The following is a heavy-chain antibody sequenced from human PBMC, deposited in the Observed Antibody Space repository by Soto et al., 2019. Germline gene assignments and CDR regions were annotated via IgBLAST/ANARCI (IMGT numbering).Heavy chain of an antibody. V-gene: IGHV3-30-3*01. Sequence: GGSLRLSCAASGFTFSSYAMHWVRQAPGKGLEWVAVISYDGSNKYYADSVKGRFTISRDNSKNTLYPQMNSLRAEDTAVYYCARVIEHIVVVTDEDVWGQGTTVTVSS. CDR1: GFTFSSYA. J-gene: IGHJ6*02. CDR3: ARVIEHIVVVTDEDV. CDR2: ISYDGSNK. D-gene: IGHD2-21*02.